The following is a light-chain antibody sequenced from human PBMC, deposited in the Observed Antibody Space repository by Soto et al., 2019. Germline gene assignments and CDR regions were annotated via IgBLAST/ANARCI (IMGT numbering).Light chain of an antibody. CDR3: QQYNKWPQ. Sequence: EIVMTQSPATLSVSPGERATLFCRASQSVSTNLAWYQQKPGQAPRLLICGASTRATGIPARFSGSGSGTEFTLTISSLQSEDFALYYCQQYNKWPQFGQGTKVEIK. V-gene: IGKV3-15*01. J-gene: IGKJ1*01. CDR2: GAS. CDR1: QSVSTN.